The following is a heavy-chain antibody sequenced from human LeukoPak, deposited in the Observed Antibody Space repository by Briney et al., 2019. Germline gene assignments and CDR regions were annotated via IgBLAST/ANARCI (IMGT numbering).Heavy chain of an antibody. J-gene: IGHJ5*02. CDR1: GYTFTSYY. V-gene: IGHV1-2*02. Sequence: ASVKVSCKASGYTFTSYYIHWVRQAPGQGLEWMGWINPYSGGTNYAQKFRGRVTMTRDTSISTAYVDLGRLTSDDTAVYFCARAYSSSWYFNWFDPWGQGTLVTVSS. D-gene: IGHD6-13*01. CDR2: INPYSGGT. CDR3: ARAYSSSWYFNWFDP.